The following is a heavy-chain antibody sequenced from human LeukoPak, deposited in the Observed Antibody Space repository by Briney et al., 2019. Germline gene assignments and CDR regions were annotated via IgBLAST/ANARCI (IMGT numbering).Heavy chain of an antibody. CDR2: IKSKSDGGST. CDR1: GFTFSNAW. J-gene: IGHJ4*02. D-gene: IGHD4-23*01. Sequence: TGGSLRLSCAASGFTFSNAWMSWVRQAPGKGLEWVGRIKSKSDGGSTDYAAPVKDRFIISRDDSKNTLYPQMNSLKTEDTGVYYCATPATLVDYWGQGTLVTVSS. CDR3: ATPATLVDY. V-gene: IGHV3-15*01.